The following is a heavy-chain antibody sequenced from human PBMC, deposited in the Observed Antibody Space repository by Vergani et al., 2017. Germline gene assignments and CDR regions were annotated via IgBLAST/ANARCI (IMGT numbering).Heavy chain of an antibody. D-gene: IGHD5-24*01. J-gene: IGHJ4*02. Sequence: VQLLQSEGAVVQPGGSLRLSCVASGFTFSSHAMSWVRQGHGQGLEWVSSIKNTGDSTRYADSVKGRFTISRDNSKNTLYLQMNSLRVEDTAVYYCGRGSDNYNWGQGTLVTVSS. CDR2: IKNTGDST. V-gene: IGHV3-23*01. CDR3: GRGSDNYN. CDR1: GFTFSSHA.